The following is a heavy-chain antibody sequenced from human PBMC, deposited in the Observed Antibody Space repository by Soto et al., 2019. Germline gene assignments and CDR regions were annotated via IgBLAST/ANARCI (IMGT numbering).Heavy chain of an antibody. V-gene: IGHV1-18*01. J-gene: IGHJ4*02. CDR1: GHIFNNYG. Sequence: QVQLVQSGAEVQKPGASVKVSCKTSGHIFNNYGISWVRQAPGQGLEWMGWIYSKEGRINFAQRFQGRVTMTTDTSTTTAYMELRSLRFDDSAVYFCARDIDYDIDYWGQGTLVTVSS. CDR3: ARDIDYDIDY. CDR2: IYSKEGRI. D-gene: IGHD4-17*01.